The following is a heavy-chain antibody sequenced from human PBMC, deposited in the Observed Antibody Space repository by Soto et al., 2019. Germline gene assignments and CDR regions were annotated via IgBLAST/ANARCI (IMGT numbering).Heavy chain of an antibody. CDR2: ISAYNGNT. V-gene: IGHV1-18*01. D-gene: IGHD3-3*01. CDR3: ARGPYYDFWSGFPGGRQLDY. J-gene: IGHJ4*02. Sequence: QVQLVQSGAEVKKPGASVKVSCKASGYTFTSYGISWVRQAPGQGLEWMGWISAYNGNTNYAQKLQGRVTMTTDTSTSTDYMELRSLRSDDTAVYYCARGPYYDFWSGFPGGRQLDYCGQGTLVTVSS. CDR1: GYTFTSYG.